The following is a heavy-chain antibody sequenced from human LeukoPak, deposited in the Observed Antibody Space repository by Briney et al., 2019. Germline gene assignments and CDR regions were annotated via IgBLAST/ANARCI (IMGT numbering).Heavy chain of an antibody. J-gene: IGHJ4*02. CDR1: GFTFDDYA. CDR2: ISWNSGSI. Sequence: GGSLRLSCAASGFTFDDYAMHWVRQAPGKGLEGVSGISWNSGSIGYADSVKGRFTISRDNAKNSLYLQMNSLRAGDTALYYCAKDFTAMVRGGDYWGQGTLVTVSS. CDR3: AKDFTAMVRGGDY. D-gene: IGHD5-18*01. V-gene: IGHV3-9*01.